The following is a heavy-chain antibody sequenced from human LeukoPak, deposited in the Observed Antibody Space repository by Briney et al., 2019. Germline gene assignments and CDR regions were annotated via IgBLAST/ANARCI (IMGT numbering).Heavy chain of an antibody. J-gene: IGHJ3*02. CDR2: IYYSGST. V-gene: IGHV4-59*01. D-gene: IGHD3-10*01. CDR1: GGAPSIYS. CDR3: ARDRAGPEGFDI. Sequence: PSETLSLTCTVSGGAPSIYSWGWSWQPPGKGLQWIGYIYYSGSTNYNPSLKSRVTISVDTSKNQFSLKLSSVTAADTAMCFFARDRAGPEGFDIWGQGTMVTVSS.